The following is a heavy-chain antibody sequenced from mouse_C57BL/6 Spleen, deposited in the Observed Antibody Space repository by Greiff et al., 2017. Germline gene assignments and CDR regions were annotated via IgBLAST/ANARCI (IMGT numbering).Heavy chain of an antibody. CDR1: GYTFTSYW. Sequence: VQLQQPGAELVKPGASVKLSCKASGYTFTSYWMHWVKQRPGHGLEWIGMIHPNSGSTNYNEKFKSKATLTVDKSSSTAYMQLSSLTSEDSAVYYCARGNYYGSSYVYWYFDVWGTGTTVTVSS. V-gene: IGHV1-64*01. D-gene: IGHD1-1*01. CDR3: ARGNYYGSSYVYWYFDV. J-gene: IGHJ1*03. CDR2: IHPNSGST.